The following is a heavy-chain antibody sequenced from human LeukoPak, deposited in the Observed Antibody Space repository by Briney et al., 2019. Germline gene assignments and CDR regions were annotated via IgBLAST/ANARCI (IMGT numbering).Heavy chain of an antibody. J-gene: IGHJ5*02. V-gene: IGHV3-9*01. CDR1: GFIFNDFW. Sequence: GGSLRLSCTASGFIFNDFWMSWVRQAPGKGLEWVSGISWNSGSIGYADSVKGRFTISRDNAKNSLYLQMNSLRAEDTALYYCAKGGATTFFWFDPWGQGTLVTVSS. CDR2: ISWNSGSI. CDR3: AKGGATTFFWFDP. D-gene: IGHD1-26*01.